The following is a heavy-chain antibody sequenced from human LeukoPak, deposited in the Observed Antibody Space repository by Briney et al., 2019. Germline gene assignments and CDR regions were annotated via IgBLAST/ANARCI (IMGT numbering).Heavy chain of an antibody. CDR3: ARRGGSRFRFDF. CDR2: IYPGDSDA. Sequence: GESLKISCKSSGYSFTSYWIGWERQMPGKGLEWMGIIYPGDSDARYSPSFQGQVTISADKSVSTAYLQWNSLKASDSAIYYCARRGGSRFRFDFWGQGTLVTVSS. V-gene: IGHV5-51*01. CDR1: GYSFTSYW. J-gene: IGHJ4*02. D-gene: IGHD1-26*01.